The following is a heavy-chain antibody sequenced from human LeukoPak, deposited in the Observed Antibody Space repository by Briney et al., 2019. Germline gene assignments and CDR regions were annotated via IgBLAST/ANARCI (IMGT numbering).Heavy chain of an antibody. V-gene: IGHV1-46*01. CDR2: IYPRDGST. Sequence: ASVKVSCKASGYTFTSNCIHWVRQAPGQGLEWMGMIYPRDGSTGYAQKFQGRVTVTRDTSTSIVHMELSGLRSEDTAVYYCARDQEGFDYWGRGTLVTVSS. J-gene: IGHJ4*02. CDR1: GYTFTSNC. CDR3: ARDQEGFDY.